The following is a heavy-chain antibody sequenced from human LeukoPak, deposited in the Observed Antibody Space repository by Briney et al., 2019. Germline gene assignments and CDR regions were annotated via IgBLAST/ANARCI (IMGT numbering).Heavy chain of an antibody. D-gene: IGHD3-10*01. Sequence: ASVKVSCKVSGYTLTELSMHWVRQAPGKGLEWMGGFDPEEGETIYAQKFQGRVTMTEDTSTDTAYVELSSLRSEDTAVYYCATVGVRGVIITPFDYWGQGTLVTVSS. CDR1: GYTLTELS. CDR3: ATVGVRGVIITPFDY. J-gene: IGHJ4*02. V-gene: IGHV1-24*01. CDR2: FDPEEGET.